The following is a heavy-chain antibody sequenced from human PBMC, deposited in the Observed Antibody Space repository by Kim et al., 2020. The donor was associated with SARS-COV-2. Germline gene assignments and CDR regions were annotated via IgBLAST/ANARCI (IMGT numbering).Heavy chain of an antibody. CDR2: IYYSGST. J-gene: IGHJ6*02. D-gene: IGHD5-12*01. V-gene: IGHV4-39*01. CDR3: ARGRYSGYDYDSDYYYYGMDV. Sequence: SETLSLTCTVSGGSISSSSYYWGWIRQPPGKGLEWIGSIYYSGSTYYNPSLKSRVTISVDTSKNQFSLKLSSVTAADTAVYYCARGRYSGYDYDSDYYYYGMDVWGQGTTVTVSS. CDR1: GGSISSSSYY.